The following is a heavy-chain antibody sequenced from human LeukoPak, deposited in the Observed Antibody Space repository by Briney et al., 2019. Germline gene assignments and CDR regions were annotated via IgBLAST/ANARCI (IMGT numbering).Heavy chain of an antibody. CDR3: AAQPCINGICYLDY. V-gene: IGHV3-30*04. CDR1: GFTFSDHA. Sequence: GGSLRLSCTASGFTFSDHAMHWVRQAPGKGLEWVTVISYHARDQFYADSVKGRFTVSRDNSRNTLYLQMNSLRAEDLAVYYCAAQPCINGICYLDYWGQGTLVTVSS. D-gene: IGHD2-8*01. J-gene: IGHJ4*02. CDR2: ISYHARDQ.